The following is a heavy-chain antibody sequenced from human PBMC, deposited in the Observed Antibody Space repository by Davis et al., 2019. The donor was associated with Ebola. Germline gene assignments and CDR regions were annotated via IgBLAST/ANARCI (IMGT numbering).Heavy chain of an antibody. V-gene: IGHV1-8*01. J-gene: IGHJ6*02. Sequence: AASVKVSCKASGYTFTTHDIHWVRQATGQGLEWMGWMNPNSENTGYAQKFQGRVTMTRSTSISTAYMELSSLRSEDTAVYYCARGGYFDWLTRWHYYGMDVWGQGTTVTVSS. CDR3: ARGGYFDWLTRWHYYGMDV. CDR1: GYTFTTHD. D-gene: IGHD3-9*01. CDR2: MNPNSENT.